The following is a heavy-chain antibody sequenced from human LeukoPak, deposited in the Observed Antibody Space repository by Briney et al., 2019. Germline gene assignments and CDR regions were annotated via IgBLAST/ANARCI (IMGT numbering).Heavy chain of an antibody. V-gene: IGHV3-30-3*01. Sequence: PGGSLRLSCAASGFPFSSYAMHWVRQAPGKGLEWVAVISYDGSNKYYADSVKGRFTVSRDNSKNTLYLQMNSLRTEDTAVYYCARDPVHCSSTSCSPGMDVWGKGTMVTVSS. CDR2: ISYDGSNK. CDR1: GFPFSSYA. J-gene: IGHJ6*03. D-gene: IGHD2-2*01. CDR3: ARDPVHCSSTSCSPGMDV.